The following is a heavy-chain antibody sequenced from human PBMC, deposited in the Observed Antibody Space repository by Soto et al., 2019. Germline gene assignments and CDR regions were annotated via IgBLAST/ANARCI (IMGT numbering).Heavy chain of an antibody. J-gene: IGHJ4*02. D-gene: IGHD3-3*01. Sequence: GESLKISCKGSGYNFAGYWIAWVRQMPGKGLELMGIIYPSDSDTRYKPSFQGQVTISADKSISSAYLQWSSLRASDTAMYYCARGGVSTRTFDYWGQGTPVTVSS. CDR2: IYPSDSDT. V-gene: IGHV5-51*01. CDR1: GYNFAGYW. CDR3: ARGGVSTRTFDY.